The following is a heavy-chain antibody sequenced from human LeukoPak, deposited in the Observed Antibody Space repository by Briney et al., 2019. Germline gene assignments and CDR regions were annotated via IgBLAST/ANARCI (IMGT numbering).Heavy chain of an antibody. CDR3: ARGPDPVVRGPRRAFDL. Sequence: GRSLRLSCAASGFTFRYYAMHWVRQAPGKGLEWVAVISNDGSIGYYTDSVKGRFIISRDDSKNRMSLQMNSLRVDDTALYYCARGPDPVVRGPRRAFDLWGQGTRVTVSS. J-gene: IGHJ3*01. CDR2: ISNDGSIG. D-gene: IGHD3-10*01. CDR1: GFTFRYYA. V-gene: IGHV3-30-3*01.